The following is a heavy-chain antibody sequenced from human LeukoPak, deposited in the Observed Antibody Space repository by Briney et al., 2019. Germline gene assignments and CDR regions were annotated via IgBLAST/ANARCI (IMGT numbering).Heavy chain of an antibody. Sequence: GGSLRLSCAASGFTFTTYTMNWVRRTPGKGLEWVSFISSSSSAIYYADSVKGRFTISRDNAKNSLFLQMNSLRVEDTAVYYCAREYSSSSGRAFDIWGQGTMVTVSS. CDR2: ISSSSSAI. J-gene: IGHJ3*02. D-gene: IGHD6-6*01. CDR3: AREYSSSSGRAFDI. CDR1: GFTFTTYT. V-gene: IGHV3-48*01.